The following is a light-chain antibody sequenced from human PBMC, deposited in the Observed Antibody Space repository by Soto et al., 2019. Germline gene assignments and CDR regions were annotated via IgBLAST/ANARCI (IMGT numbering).Light chain of an antibody. Sequence: ESWLTQPQSTLSLSPGERATLSCRASQSVSSSYLAWYQQKPGQAPRLLIYGASSRATGIPDRFSGSGSGTDFTLTISRLEPEDFAVYYCQQYGSSPPITSGQGTRLEIK. CDR1: QSVSSSY. CDR3: QQYGSSPPIT. CDR2: GAS. J-gene: IGKJ5*01. V-gene: IGKV3-20*01.